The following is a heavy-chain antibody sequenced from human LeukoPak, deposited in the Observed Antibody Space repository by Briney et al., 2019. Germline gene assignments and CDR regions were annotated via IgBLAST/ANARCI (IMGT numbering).Heavy chain of an antibody. CDR3: ARGRDYDILTGYYSSAIDY. J-gene: IGHJ4*02. V-gene: IGHV1-2*02. CDR2: IKPNSGGT. CDR1: GYTFTGYY. Sequence: ASVKVSCKASGYTFTGYYMHWVRQAPGQGLEWMGWIKPNSGGTNYAQKFQGRVTMTRDTSISTAYMELSRLRSDDTAVYYCARGRDYDILTGYYSSAIDYWGQGTLVTVSS. D-gene: IGHD3-9*01.